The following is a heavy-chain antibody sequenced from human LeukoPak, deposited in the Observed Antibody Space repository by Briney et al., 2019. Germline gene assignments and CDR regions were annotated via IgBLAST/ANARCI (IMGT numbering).Heavy chain of an antibody. CDR2: ISYDGSNK. CDR1: GFTFSSYA. J-gene: IGHJ1*01. Sequence: GGSLRLSCAASGFTFSSYAMHWVRQAQGKGLEWVAVISYDGSNKYYADSVKGRFTISRDNYKNTLYLQMNSLRAEDTAVYYCAKEGYCSGGSCYREYFHHWGQGNLVTVSS. CDR3: AKEGYCSGGSCYREYFHH. D-gene: IGHD2-15*01. V-gene: IGHV3-30*04.